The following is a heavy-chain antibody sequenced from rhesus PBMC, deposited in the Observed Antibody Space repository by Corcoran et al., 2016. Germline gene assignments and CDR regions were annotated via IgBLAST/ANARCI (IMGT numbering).Heavy chain of an antibody. Sequence: QLQLQESGPGLVKPSETLSLTCAVPGYSISSGYGWRWTSQPPGKGLEWIGYIPYSGSTSYNPSLKSRVTISRDTSKNQFSLKLSSVTAADTAVYYCARWPPYSGYSSNFWGQGLRVTVSS. CDR2: IPYSGST. V-gene: IGHV4-122*02. J-gene: IGHJ3*01. CDR1: GYSISSGYG. CDR3: ARWPPYSGYSSNF. D-gene: IGHD5-24*01.